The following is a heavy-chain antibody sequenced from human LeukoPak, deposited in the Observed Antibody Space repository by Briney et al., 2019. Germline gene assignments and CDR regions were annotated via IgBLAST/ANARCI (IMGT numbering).Heavy chain of an antibody. J-gene: IGHJ2*01. V-gene: IGHV4-39*07. Sequence: NPSETLSLTCTVSGGSISSYYWGWIRQPPGKGLEWIGSIYYSGSTYYNPSLKSRVTISVDTSKNQFSLKLSSVTAADTAVYYCARVYYSSSYDYWYFDLWGRGTLVTVSS. CDR2: IYYSGST. CDR3: ARVYYSSSYDYWYFDL. D-gene: IGHD6-13*01. CDR1: GGSISSYY.